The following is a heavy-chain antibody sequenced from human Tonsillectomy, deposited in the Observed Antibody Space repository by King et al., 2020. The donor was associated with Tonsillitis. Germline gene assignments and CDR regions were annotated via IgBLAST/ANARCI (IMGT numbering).Heavy chain of an antibody. CDR3: ARELGTASHWYFDL. D-gene: IGHD2-21*02. J-gene: IGHJ2*01. CDR2: IIPAGDT. Sequence: VQLVESGGGLVQPGGSLRLSCAASGFPFSTYDMHWVRQATGKGLEWVSGIIPAGDTYYPGSVKGRFTISRENAKNYLYLQMNRLTAGDTAVYYCARELGTASHWYFDLWGRGTLVTVSS. V-gene: IGHV3-13*01. CDR1: GFPFSTYD.